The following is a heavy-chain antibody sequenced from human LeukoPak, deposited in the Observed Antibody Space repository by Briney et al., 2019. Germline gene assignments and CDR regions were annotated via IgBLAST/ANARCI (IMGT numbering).Heavy chain of an antibody. CDR2: INAGNGNT. V-gene: IGHV1-3*01. CDR3: ARGLPFHNWFDP. D-gene: IGHD5/OR15-5a*01. J-gene: IGHJ5*02. Sequence: ASVKVSCKASGYTFTSYGISWVRQAPGQRLEWMGWINAGNGNTKYSQKFQGRVTITRDTSASTAYMELSSLRSEDTAVYYCARGLPFHNWFDPWGQGTLVTVSS. CDR1: GYTFTSYG.